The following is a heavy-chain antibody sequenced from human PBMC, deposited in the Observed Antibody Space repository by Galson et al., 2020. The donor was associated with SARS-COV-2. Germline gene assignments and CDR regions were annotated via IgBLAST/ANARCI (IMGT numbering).Heavy chain of an antibody. CDR2: IQPDNGGK. J-gene: IGHJ4*02. D-gene: IGHD6-6*01. V-gene: IGHV1-2*02. CDR3: TTSGRSSSFGY. Sequence: ASVQVSCKASGYTLTDYYINWVRQPPGQRLEWMGWIQPDNGGKDYAQKFQGRVTMTRYTSISTAYMEVSSLTSDDTAVYYCTTSGRSSSFGYWGQGTLVTVSS. CDR1: GYTLTDYY.